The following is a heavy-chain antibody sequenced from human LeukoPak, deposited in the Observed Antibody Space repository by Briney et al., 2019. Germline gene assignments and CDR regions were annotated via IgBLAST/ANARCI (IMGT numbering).Heavy chain of an antibody. Sequence: ASVKVSCKASGYTLTSYAMHWVRQAPGQRLEWMGSINAGNGNTKYSQKFQGRVTITRDTSASTAYMELRSLRSDDTAVYYCARDGRYGGSYPAFDIWGQGTMVTVSS. V-gene: IGHV1-3*01. CDR1: GYTLTSYA. CDR2: INAGNGNT. J-gene: IGHJ3*02. CDR3: ARDGRYGGSYPAFDI. D-gene: IGHD1-26*01.